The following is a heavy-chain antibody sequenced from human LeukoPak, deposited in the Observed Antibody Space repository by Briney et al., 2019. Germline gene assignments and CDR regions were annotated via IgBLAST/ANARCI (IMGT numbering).Heavy chain of an antibody. CDR2: INTNTGDP. CDR1: GDTFTSYA. J-gene: IGHJ2*01. CDR3: AREGPQWLVRGDDNPDWYFDL. V-gene: IGHV7-4-1*02. D-gene: IGHD6-19*01. Sequence: ASVRVSCKASGDTFTSYAMNWVPQAPGQGLEWMGWINTNTGDPTYTQGFTGRFVFSLDTSVSTAYLQLSRLKAEDTAVYYRAREGPQWLVRGDDNPDWYFDLWGRGTLVTVSS.